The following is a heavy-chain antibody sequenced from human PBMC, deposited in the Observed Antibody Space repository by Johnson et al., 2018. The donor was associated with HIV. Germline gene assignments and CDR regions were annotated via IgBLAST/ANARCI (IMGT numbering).Heavy chain of an antibody. Sequence: VQLVESGGGLVQPGGSLRLSCAASGFTVSRNYMSWVRQAPGKGLEWVSVIYSGGTTYYADSVKGRFTISRDNAKNSLYLQMNSLRAEDTAVYYCARDTYYYDSSGYLDAFDIWGQGTMVTVSS. D-gene: IGHD3-22*01. V-gene: IGHV3-66*01. CDR3: ARDTYYYDSSGYLDAFDI. CDR1: GFTVSRNY. J-gene: IGHJ3*02. CDR2: IYSGGTT.